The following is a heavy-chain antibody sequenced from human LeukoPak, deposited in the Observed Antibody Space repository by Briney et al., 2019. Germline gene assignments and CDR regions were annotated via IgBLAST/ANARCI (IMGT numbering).Heavy chain of an antibody. CDR3: ARAGVTNQLGETYWYFDL. CDR1: GFTLSNYW. Sequence: PGGSLRLSCTASGFTLSNYWMTWVRQAPGKGLEWVAKIEKDGSATYYVDSMKGRFTVSRDSAANSLYLQMSNLGVEDTAVYSCARAGVTNQLGETYWYFDLWGRGTLVTVSS. J-gene: IGHJ2*01. CDR2: IEKDGSAT. D-gene: IGHD1-1*01. V-gene: IGHV3-7*01.